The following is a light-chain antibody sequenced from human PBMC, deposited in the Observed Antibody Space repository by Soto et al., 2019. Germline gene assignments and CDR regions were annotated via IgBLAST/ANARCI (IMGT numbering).Light chain of an antibody. J-gene: IGLJ2*01. V-gene: IGLV4-69*01. CDR1: SGHSSYA. CDR3: QTWGTGFSVV. CDR2: LNSDGSH. Sequence: QLVLTQSPSASASLGASVKLTCTLSSGHSSYAIAWHQQQPEKGPRYLMKLNSDGSHNKGDGIPDRFSGSSSGAERYLTISSLQSEDEADYDCQTWGTGFSVVFGGGTQLTVL.